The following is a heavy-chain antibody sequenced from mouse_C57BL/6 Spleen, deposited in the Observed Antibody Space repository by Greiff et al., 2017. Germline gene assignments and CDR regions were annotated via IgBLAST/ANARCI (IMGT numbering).Heavy chain of an antibody. V-gene: IGHV1-64*01. CDR2: IHPNSGST. CDR1: GYTFTSYW. CDR3: AMGRRPYAMDY. J-gene: IGHJ4*01. Sequence: VQLQQSGAELVKPGASVKLSCKASGYTFTSYWMHWVKQRPGQGLEWIGMIHPNSGSTNYNEKFKSKATLTVDKSSSTAYMQLSSLTSEDSAVYYCAMGRRPYAMDYWGQGTSVTVSS.